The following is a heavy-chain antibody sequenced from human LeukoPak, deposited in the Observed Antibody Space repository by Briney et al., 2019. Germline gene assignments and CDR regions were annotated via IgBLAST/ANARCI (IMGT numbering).Heavy chain of an antibody. J-gene: IGHJ6*02. Sequence: ASVKVSCKASGYTFTSYDINWVRLATGQGLEWMGWMNPNSRNTGYAQKFQGRVTMTRNTSISTAYMELSSLRSEDTAVYYCARGRTYDILTGYFFYYYGMDVWGQGTTVTVSS. D-gene: IGHD3-9*01. CDR2: MNPNSRNT. CDR3: ARGRTYDILTGYFFYYYGMDV. V-gene: IGHV1-8*01. CDR1: GYTFTSYD.